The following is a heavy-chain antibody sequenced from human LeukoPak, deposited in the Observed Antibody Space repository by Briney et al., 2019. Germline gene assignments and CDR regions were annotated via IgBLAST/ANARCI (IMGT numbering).Heavy chain of an antibody. Sequence: GGSLRLSCAASGFTVSSYAMSWVRQAPGKGLEWVSSISGSGGSTYYADSVKGRFTISRDNSKNTLYLQMNSLRAEDTAVYYCAGGEILTGHYTLDYWGQGTLVTVSS. CDR2: ISGSGGST. D-gene: IGHD3-9*01. CDR1: GFTVSSYA. J-gene: IGHJ4*02. CDR3: AGGEILTGHYTLDY. V-gene: IGHV3-23*01.